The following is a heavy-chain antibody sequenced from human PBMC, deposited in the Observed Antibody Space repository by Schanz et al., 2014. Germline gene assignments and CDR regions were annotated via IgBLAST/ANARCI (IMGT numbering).Heavy chain of an antibody. Sequence: QVRLVQSGAEVKRPGDPVIISCKAYGYTFTGYQIHWVRQAPGQGLERVGAINPADAITGYEQKFQGRFTVTRDTSTTTVYMVLTSLTYDDTAVYFCAREMLDIVATMDDDAFDIWGQGTMVTVSS. D-gene: IGHD5-12*01. CDR1: GYTFTGYQ. CDR3: AREMLDIVATMDDDAFDI. J-gene: IGHJ3*02. V-gene: IGHV1-46*01. CDR2: INPADAIT.